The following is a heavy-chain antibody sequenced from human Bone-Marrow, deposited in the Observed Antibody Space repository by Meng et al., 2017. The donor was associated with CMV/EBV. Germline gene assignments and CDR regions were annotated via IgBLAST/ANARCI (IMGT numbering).Heavy chain of an antibody. J-gene: IGHJ4*02. Sequence: SSSYYWGWIRQPPGKGLEWIGSIYYSGSTYYSPSLKRRVTISVDTSKNQFSLKLSSVTAADTAVYYCARGGYYYDSSGYYHDNYFDYWGQGTLVTVSS. D-gene: IGHD3-22*01. CDR1: SSSYY. V-gene: IGHV4-39*07. CDR2: IYYSGST. CDR3: ARGGYYYDSSGYYHDNYFDY.